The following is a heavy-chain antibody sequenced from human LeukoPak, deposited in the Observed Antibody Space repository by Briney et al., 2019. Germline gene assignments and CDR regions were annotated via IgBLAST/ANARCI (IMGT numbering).Heavy chain of an antibody. CDR3: AKAYSSGQRATYYYGMDV. D-gene: IGHD6-19*01. CDR2: ISGSGGST. CDR1: GFTFSSYA. Sequence: GESLRLSCAASGFTFSSYAMSWVRQAPGKGLEWVSAISGSGGSTYYADSVKGRFTISRDNSKNTLYPQMNSLRAEDTAVYYCAKAYSSGQRATYYYGMDVWGQGTTVTVSS. V-gene: IGHV3-23*01. J-gene: IGHJ6*02.